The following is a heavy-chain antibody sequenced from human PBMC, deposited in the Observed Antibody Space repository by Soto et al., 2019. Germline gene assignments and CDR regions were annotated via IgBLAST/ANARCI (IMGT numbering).Heavy chain of an antibody. J-gene: IGHJ3*02. CDR2: MSHSGGT. CDR3: ARVERGTATTVVDAFDI. CDR1: GGFVSSGNYY. V-gene: IGHV4-34*01. D-gene: IGHD1-1*01. Sequence: QEQLQQWGAGLLKPSETLSLTCAVYGGFVSSGNYYWSWIRQHPGKGLEWIGEMSHSGGTHFNSSLKSQVTISVDTSKNQFSLKMSSVTAADTSLYYCARVERGTATTVVDAFDIWGPGTMVTVSS.